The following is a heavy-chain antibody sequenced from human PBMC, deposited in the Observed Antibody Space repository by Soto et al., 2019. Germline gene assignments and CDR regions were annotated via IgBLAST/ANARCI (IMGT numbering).Heavy chain of an antibody. CDR3: ARDLSGYYDSSGYYSQ. J-gene: IGHJ4*02. CDR2: IYSGGST. CDR1: GFTVSSNY. V-gene: IGHV3-66*01. D-gene: IGHD3-22*01. Sequence: PGGSLRLSCAASGFTVSSNYMSWVRQAPGKGLEWVSVIYSGGSTYYADSVKGRFTISRDNSKNTLYLQMNSLRAEDTAVYYCARDLSGYYDSSGYYSQWGQGTLVTVSS.